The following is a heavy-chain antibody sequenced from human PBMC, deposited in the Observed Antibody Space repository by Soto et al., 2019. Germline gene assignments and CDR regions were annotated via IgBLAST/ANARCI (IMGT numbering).Heavy chain of an antibody. D-gene: IGHD6-6*01. CDR1: GGSFSGYY. CDR3: ASGKTRTARPSLRYYYYGLDV. CDR2: INHSGTT. Sequence: PSETLSLTCTIYGGSFSGYYWTWIRQPPGKGLEWIGEINHSGTTNYSPSLNRRVSISVDTSKDKFSLNLSSVTAADTAVYYCASGKTRTARPSLRYYYYGLDVWGQGTTVTVSS. J-gene: IGHJ6*02. V-gene: IGHV4-34*01.